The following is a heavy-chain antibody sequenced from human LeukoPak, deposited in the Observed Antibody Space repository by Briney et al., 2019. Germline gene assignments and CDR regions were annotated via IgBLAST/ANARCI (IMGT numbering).Heavy chain of an antibody. CDR3: ARDSGNDAFDI. J-gene: IGHJ3*02. D-gene: IGHD1-14*01. V-gene: IGHV3-53*01. Sequence: GGSLRLSCAASGFTFDDYAMHWVRQAPGKGLEWVSVIYSGGSTYYADSVKGRFTISRDNSKNTLYLQMNSLGAEDTAVYYCARDSGNDAFDIWGQGTMVTVSS. CDR2: IYSGGST. CDR1: GFTFDDYA.